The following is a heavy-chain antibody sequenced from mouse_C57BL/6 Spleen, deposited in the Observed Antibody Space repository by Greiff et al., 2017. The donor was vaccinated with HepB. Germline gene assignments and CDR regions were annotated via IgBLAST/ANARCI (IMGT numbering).Heavy chain of an antibody. CDR1: GFTFSDYY. CDR3: ARDRLSSSYRYFDV. D-gene: IGHD1-1*01. Sequence: EVQLVESEGGLVQPGSSMKLSCTASGFTFSDYYMAWVRQVPEKGLEWVANINYDGSSTYYLDSLKSRFIISRDNAKNILYLQMSSLKSEDTATYYCARDRLSSSYRYFDVWGTGTTVTVSS. V-gene: IGHV5-16*01. CDR2: INYDGSST. J-gene: IGHJ1*03.